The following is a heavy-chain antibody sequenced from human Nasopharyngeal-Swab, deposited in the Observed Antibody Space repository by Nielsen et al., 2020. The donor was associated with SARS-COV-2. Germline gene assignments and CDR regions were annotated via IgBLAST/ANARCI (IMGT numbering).Heavy chain of an antibody. CDR1: GFTFSEVW. J-gene: IGHJ4*02. D-gene: IGHD2-15*01. Sequence: GESLKISCVVSGFTFSEVWMRWVRQAPGKGLAWVSHISSDGTITDYADSVKGRFTISRDNAKNTLYLQMNSLRAEDTAVYYCARDVGGRDNYWGQGALVTVSS. CDR2: ISSDGTIT. V-gene: IGHV3-74*01. CDR3: ARDVGGRDNY.